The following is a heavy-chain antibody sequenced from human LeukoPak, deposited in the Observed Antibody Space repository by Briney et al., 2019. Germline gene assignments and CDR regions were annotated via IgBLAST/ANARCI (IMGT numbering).Heavy chain of an antibody. CDR3: ARGPLGRLRFLRYYFDY. CDR2: INHSGST. V-gene: IGHV4-34*01. J-gene: IGHJ4*02. CDR1: GGSFSGYY. D-gene: IGHD3-3*01. Sequence: SETLSLTCAVYGGSFSGYYWSWIRQPPGKGLEWIGEINHSGSTNYNPSLKSRVTISVDTPKQPSPLKLSSVTAADTAVYYRARGPLGRLRFLRYYFDYWGQGTLVTVSS.